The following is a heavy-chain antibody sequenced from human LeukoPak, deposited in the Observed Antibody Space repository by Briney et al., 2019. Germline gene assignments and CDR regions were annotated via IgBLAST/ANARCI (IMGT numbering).Heavy chain of an antibody. Sequence: GGSLRLSCAASGFTFSSYAMSWARQAPGKGLEWVSAISGSGGSTYYADSVKGRFTISRDNSKNTLYLQMNSLRAEDTAVYYCAKDDLGYCSSTSCYAGYFDYWGQGTLVTVSS. CDR3: AKDDLGYCSSTSCYAGYFDY. J-gene: IGHJ4*02. CDR1: GFTFSSYA. V-gene: IGHV3-23*01. CDR2: ISGSGGST. D-gene: IGHD2-2*01.